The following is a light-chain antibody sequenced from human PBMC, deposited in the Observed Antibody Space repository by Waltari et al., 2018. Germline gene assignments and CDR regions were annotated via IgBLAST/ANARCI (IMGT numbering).Light chain of an antibody. V-gene: IGLV3-21*01. CDR1: NLGSKS. J-gene: IGLJ2*01. Sequence: SYVLTQPPSLLVAPGQTARVTCGAENLGSKSVHWYQQKPGEAPVLVMYNGDDRPSGIPERFSGFHLGTTATLTISRVEAGDEADYYCQVWDAIPHQIIFGGGTKVTVL. CDR2: NGD. CDR3: QVWDAIPHQII.